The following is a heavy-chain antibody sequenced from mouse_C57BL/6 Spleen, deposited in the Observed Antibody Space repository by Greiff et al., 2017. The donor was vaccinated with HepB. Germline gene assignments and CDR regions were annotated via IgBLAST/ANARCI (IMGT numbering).Heavy chain of an antibody. CDR2: IDPSDSET. Sequence: QVQLQQPGAELVRPGSSVKLSCKASGYAFTSYWMHWVKQRPIQGLEWIGNIDPSDSETHYNQKFKDKATVTVDKSSSTAYMQLSSLTSEDSAVYYCARGGGSSYEDAMDYWGQGTSVTVSS. CDR1: GYAFTSYW. J-gene: IGHJ4*01. CDR3: ARGGGSSYEDAMDY. D-gene: IGHD1-1*01. V-gene: IGHV1-52*01.